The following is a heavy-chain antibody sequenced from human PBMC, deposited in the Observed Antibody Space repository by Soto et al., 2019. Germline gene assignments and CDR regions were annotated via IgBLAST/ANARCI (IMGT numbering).Heavy chain of an antibody. CDR1: GITLSSYA. CDR2: ISASGGST. D-gene: IGHD1-26*01. Sequence: LRLSCAASGITLSSYAMSWVRQAPGKGPEWVSGISASGGSTSYADSVKGRFTISRDNSKNTLYLQMNSLRADDTAVYHCAKGQNSGTYRFYFDYWGQGALVTVSS. J-gene: IGHJ4*02. V-gene: IGHV3-23*01. CDR3: AKGQNSGTYRFYFDY.